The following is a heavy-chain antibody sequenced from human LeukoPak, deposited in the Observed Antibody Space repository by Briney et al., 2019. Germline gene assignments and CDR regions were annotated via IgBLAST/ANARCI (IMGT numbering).Heavy chain of an antibody. Sequence: PSETLSLTCAVYGGSFSGYYWSWIRQPPGKGLEWVGEINHSGSTNYNPSLKSRVTISVDTSKNQFSLKLSSVTAADTAVYYCARGGIAARPNSFDPWGQGTLVTVSS. D-gene: IGHD6-6*01. J-gene: IGHJ5*02. CDR1: GGSFSGYY. V-gene: IGHV4-34*01. CDR2: INHSGST. CDR3: ARGGIAARPNSFDP.